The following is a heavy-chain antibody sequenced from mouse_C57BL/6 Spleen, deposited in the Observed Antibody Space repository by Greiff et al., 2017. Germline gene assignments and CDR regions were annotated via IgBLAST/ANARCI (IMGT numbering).Heavy chain of an antibody. J-gene: IGHJ4*01. V-gene: IGHV5-15*01. Sequence: EVMLVESGGGLVQPGGSLKLSCAASGFTFSDYGMAWVRQAPRKGPEWVAFISNLAYSIYYADTVTGRFTISRENAKNTLYLEMSSLRSEDTAMYYCAGQSVVAASEAMDYWGQGTSVTVSA. CDR1: GFTFSDYG. D-gene: IGHD1-1*01. CDR2: ISNLAYSI. CDR3: AGQSVVAASEAMDY.